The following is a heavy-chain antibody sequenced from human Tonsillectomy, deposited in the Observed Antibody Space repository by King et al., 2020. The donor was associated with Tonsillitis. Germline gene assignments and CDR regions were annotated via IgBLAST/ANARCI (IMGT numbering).Heavy chain of an antibody. V-gene: IGHV3-30*01. CDR3: ARVGGTMVVRLVDY. Sequence: VQLVESGGGVVQPGRSLRLSCAASGFTFSSYAMHWVRQAPGKGLEWVASISYDGSNKNYADSVKGRFTISRDNSKNTLYLQMNSLRAEDTAVYYCARVGGTMVVRLVDYWGQGTLVTVSS. CDR2: ISYDGSNK. J-gene: IGHJ4*02. CDR1: GFTFSSYA. D-gene: IGHD3-22*01.